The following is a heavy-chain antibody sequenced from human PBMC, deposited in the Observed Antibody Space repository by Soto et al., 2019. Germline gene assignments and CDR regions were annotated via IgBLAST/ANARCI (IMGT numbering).Heavy chain of an antibody. V-gene: IGHV3-23*01. CDR1: GFTFSSYA. CDR2: ISGSGGST. CDR3: ARGRGYYYGSGSSYMDAFDI. J-gene: IGHJ3*02. Sequence: EVQLLESGGGLVQPGGSLRLSCAASGFTFSSYAMSWVRQAPGKGLEWVSAISGSGGSTYYADSVKGRFTISRDNSKNTLYLQMNSLRAEDTAVYYCARGRGYYYGSGSSYMDAFDIWGQGTMVTVSS. D-gene: IGHD3-10*01.